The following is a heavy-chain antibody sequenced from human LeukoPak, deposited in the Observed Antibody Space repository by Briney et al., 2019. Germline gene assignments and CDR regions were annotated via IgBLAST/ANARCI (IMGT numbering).Heavy chain of an antibody. J-gene: IGHJ4*02. CDR1: GGSISSYY. D-gene: IGHD5-18*01. Sequence: NPSETLSLTCTVSGGSISSYYWSWIRQPPGKGLEWIGYIYYSGSTNYNPSLKSRVTISVDTSKNQFSLKLSSVTAADTAVYYCARQGYSYGWSYFDYWGQGTLVTVSS. CDR3: ARQGYSYGWSYFDY. V-gene: IGHV4-59*08. CDR2: IYYSGST.